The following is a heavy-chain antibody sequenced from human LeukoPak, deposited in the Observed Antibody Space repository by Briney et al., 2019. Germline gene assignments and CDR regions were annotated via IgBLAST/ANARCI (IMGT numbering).Heavy chain of an antibody. CDR1: GGSISSSDYF. J-gene: IGHJ5*02. Sequence: SETLSLTCTASGGSISSSDYFWSWIRQPAGKGLEWIGRINSRGSTNYNPSLKSRVTLSADTSKNQFSLKLTSVTVADTAVYYCARYRLGWFGPWGQGTLVTVSS. V-gene: IGHV4-61*02. CDR3: ARYRLGWFGP. D-gene: IGHD6-25*01. CDR2: INSRGST.